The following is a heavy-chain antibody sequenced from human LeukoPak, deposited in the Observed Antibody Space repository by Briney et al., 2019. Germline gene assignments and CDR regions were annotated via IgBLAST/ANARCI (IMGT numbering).Heavy chain of an antibody. CDR1: GGSFSTYY. CDR3: ARHGSDWTFDY. D-gene: IGHD6-19*01. CDR2: IDYSGST. Sequence: PSETLSLTCTVSGGSFSTYYWSWIRQTPGKGLEWIGYIDYSGSTIYNPSLKSQFTISIDTSENQFSLNLSSVTAADTAVYYCARHGSDWTFDYWGQGTLVTVSS. J-gene: IGHJ4*02. V-gene: IGHV4-59*08.